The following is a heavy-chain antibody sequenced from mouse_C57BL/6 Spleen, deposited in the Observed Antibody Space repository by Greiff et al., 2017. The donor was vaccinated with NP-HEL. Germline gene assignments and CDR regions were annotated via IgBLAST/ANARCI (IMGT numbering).Heavy chain of an antibody. Sequence: QVHVKQSGAELVKPGASVKLSCKASGYTFTSYWMQWVKQRPGQGLEWIGEIDPSDSYTNYKQKFKGKATLTVDTSSSTAYMQLSSLTSEDSAVDYCARMGGHYGSSYRYFDVWGTGTTVTVSS. CDR3: ARMGGHYGSSYRYFDV. D-gene: IGHD1-1*01. CDR2: IDPSDSYT. CDR1: GYTFTSYW. J-gene: IGHJ1*03. V-gene: IGHV1-50*01.